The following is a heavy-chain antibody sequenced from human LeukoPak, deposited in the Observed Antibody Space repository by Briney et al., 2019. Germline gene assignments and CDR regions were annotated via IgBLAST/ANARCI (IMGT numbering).Heavy chain of an antibody. CDR2: IYGTGRT. CDR3: ARVSYSGSYHFDY. V-gene: IGHV3-53*01. CDR1: GFTVGSNY. J-gene: IGHJ4*02. Sequence: GSLRLSCAASGFTVGSNYMAWVRQAPGKGLEWVSAIYGTGRTYYAASVKGRFTISRDNSKNTLYLQMSSLTVEDTSFYYCARVSYSGSYHFDYWGQGALVTVSS. D-gene: IGHD1-26*01.